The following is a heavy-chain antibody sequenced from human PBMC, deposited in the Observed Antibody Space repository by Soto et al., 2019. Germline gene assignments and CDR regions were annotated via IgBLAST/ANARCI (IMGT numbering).Heavy chain of an antibody. CDR3: ARNVYSSSWYFDY. CDR1: GFTFSSYW. D-gene: IGHD6-13*01. CDR2: INSDGSST. Sequence: GGSLRLSCVASGFTFSSYWMHWVRQAPGKGLVWVSRINSDGSSTSYADSVKGRFTISRDNAKNTLYLQMNSLRAEDTAVYYCARNVYSSSWYFDYWGQGTLVTVSS. V-gene: IGHV3-74*01. J-gene: IGHJ4*02.